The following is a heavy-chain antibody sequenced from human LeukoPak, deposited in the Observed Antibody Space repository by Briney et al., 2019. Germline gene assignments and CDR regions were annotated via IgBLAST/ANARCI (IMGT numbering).Heavy chain of an antibody. J-gene: IGHJ4*02. CDR3: ARGRDIVVVPAEDYFDY. V-gene: IGHV1-18*01. Sequence: GASVKVSCKASGYTFTSYGISWVRQAPGQGLEWMGWISAYNGNTNYAQKLQGRVTMTTDTSTSTAYMELRSLRSDDTAVYYCARGRDIVVVPAEDYFDYWGQGTLVTVSS. CDR2: ISAYNGNT. D-gene: IGHD2-2*01. CDR1: GYTFTSYG.